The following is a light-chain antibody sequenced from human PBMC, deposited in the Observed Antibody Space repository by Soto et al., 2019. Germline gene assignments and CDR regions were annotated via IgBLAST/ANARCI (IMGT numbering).Light chain of an antibody. J-gene: IGKJ1*01. V-gene: IGKV3-15*01. CDR2: GAS. CDR1: QSIRSW. CDR3: QQYNNWPPGT. Sequence: MTQSPSNLSASVGDRVTITCRASQSIRSWLAWYQQQPGKAPKVLIYGASTRATGIPARFSGSGCGTEFTLTISSLQSEDLAVYYCQQYNNWPPGTFGQGTKVEIK.